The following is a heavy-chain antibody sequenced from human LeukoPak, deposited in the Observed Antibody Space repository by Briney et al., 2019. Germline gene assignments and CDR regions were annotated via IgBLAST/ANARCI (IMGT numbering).Heavy chain of an antibody. D-gene: IGHD6-19*01. CDR3: ARVYSSGWDYYFDY. Sequence: GASVKVSCKASGGTFISYAISWVRQAPGQGLEWMGGIIPIFGTANYAQKFQGRVTITADESTSTAYMELSSLRSEDTAVYYCARVYSSGWDYYFDYWGQGTLVTVSS. CDR2: IIPIFGTA. V-gene: IGHV1-69*13. J-gene: IGHJ4*02. CDR1: GGTFISYA.